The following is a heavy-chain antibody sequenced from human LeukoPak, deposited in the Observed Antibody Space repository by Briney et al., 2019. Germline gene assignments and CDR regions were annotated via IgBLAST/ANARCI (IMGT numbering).Heavy chain of an antibody. Sequence: PGGSLRLSCAASGVTFSTYGMHWVRQAPGKGLEWVAVISDDGSNKYYADSVKGRFTISRDNSKNTLYLQMNSLRAEDTAVYYCAKGGAARPFDIWGQGTMVTVSS. J-gene: IGHJ3*02. CDR2: ISDDGSNK. D-gene: IGHD6-6*01. CDR1: GVTFSTYG. V-gene: IGHV3-30*18. CDR3: AKGGAARPFDI.